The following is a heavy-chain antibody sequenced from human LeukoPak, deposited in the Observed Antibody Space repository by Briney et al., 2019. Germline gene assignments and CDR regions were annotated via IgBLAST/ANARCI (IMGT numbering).Heavy chain of an antibody. V-gene: IGHV3-21*01. CDR3: ARSRSTRNWFDP. J-gene: IGHJ5*02. Sequence: GGSLRLSCAASGFTFSSYSMNWVRQAPGKGLEWVSSISSSSSYIYYADSVKGRFTISRDNAKNSLYLQMNSLRAEDTAVYYCARSRSTRNWFDPRGQGTLVTVSS. D-gene: IGHD2-2*01. CDR2: ISSSSSYI. CDR1: GFTFSSYS.